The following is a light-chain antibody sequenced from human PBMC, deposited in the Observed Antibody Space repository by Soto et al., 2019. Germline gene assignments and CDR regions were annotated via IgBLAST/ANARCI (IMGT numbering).Light chain of an antibody. CDR2: GAS. CDR3: QQYHKWPPIT. J-gene: IGKJ5*01. V-gene: IGKV3-15*01. CDR1: QSVDGY. Sequence: EVVMTQSPVTLSVSPGESATLSCRASQSVDGYLAWYQQKSGQAPRLLIYGASTRATGVTARFRSGGSGTEFTLTISSLQSEDSAVYYCQQYHKWPPITFGQGTRLEIK.